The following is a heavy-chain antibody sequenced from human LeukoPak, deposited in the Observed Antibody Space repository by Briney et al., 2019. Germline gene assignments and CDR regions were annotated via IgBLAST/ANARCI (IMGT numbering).Heavy chain of an antibody. J-gene: IGHJ4*02. Sequence: SETLSLTCAVYGGSFSGYYWSWIRQPPGKGLEWIGEINHSGSTNYNPSLKSRVTISVDTSKNQFSLKLSSVTAADTAVYYCVRGTDYYGSGSYYNLWGQGTLVTVSS. CDR1: GGSFSGYY. V-gene: IGHV4-34*01. CDR2: INHSGST. CDR3: VRGTDYYGSGSYYNL. D-gene: IGHD3-10*01.